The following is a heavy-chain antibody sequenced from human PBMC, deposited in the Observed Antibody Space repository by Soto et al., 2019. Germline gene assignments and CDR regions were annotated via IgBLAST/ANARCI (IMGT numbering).Heavy chain of an antibody. CDR1: GYTFTSYY. J-gene: IGHJ1*01. Sequence: ASVKVSCKASGYTFTSYYMHWVRQAPGQGLEWMGIINPSGGSTSYAQKFQGRVTMTRDTSTSTVYMELSSLRSEDTAVHYCARDQALAAAAPEYFQHWGQGTLVTAPQ. CDR3: ARDQALAAAAPEYFQH. CDR2: INPSGGST. D-gene: IGHD6-13*01. V-gene: IGHV1-46*01.